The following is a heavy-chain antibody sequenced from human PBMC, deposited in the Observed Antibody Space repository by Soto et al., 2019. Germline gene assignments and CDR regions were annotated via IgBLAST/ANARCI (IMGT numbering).Heavy chain of an antibody. Sequence: EVQLVESGGGLVQPGRSLRLSCAASGFTFDDYAMHWVRQAPGKGLEWVSGISWNSGSIGYADSVKGRFTISRDNAKNSLYLQMNSLRAEDTALYYCAKAGDFDYWGQGTLVTVSS. V-gene: IGHV3-9*01. J-gene: IGHJ4*02. D-gene: IGHD3-10*01. CDR1: GFTFDDYA. CDR2: ISWNSGSI. CDR3: AKAGDFDY.